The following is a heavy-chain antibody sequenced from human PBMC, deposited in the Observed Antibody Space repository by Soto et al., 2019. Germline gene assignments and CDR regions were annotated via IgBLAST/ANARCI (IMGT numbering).Heavy chain of an antibody. V-gene: IGHV1-3*01. J-gene: IGHJ5*02. Sequence: QVQLVQSGAEVKKPGASVKVSCKASGYTFTSYAMHWVRQAPGQRLEWMGWINAGNGNTKYSQKFQGRVTSTRDTSASTAYMELSSLRSEDTAVYYCARTIVGNYKFDPWGQGTLVTVSS. D-gene: IGHD3-22*01. CDR3: ARTIVGNYKFDP. CDR1: GYTFTSYA. CDR2: INAGNGNT.